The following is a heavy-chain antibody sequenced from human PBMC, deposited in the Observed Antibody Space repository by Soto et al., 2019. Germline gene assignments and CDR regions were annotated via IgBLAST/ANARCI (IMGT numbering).Heavy chain of an antibody. CDR3: AKVAPIAADQYYFDY. Sequence: GGSLRLSCAASGFTFDDYAMHWVRQAPGKGLEWVSGISWNSGSIGYADSVKGRFTISRDNAKNSLYLQMNSLRAEDTALYYCAKVAPIAADQYYFDYWGQGTLVTVSS. J-gene: IGHJ4*02. CDR2: ISWNSGSI. D-gene: IGHD6-13*01. CDR1: GFTFDDYA. V-gene: IGHV3-9*01.